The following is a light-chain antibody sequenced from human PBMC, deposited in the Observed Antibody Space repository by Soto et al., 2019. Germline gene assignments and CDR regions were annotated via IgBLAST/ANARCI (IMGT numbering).Light chain of an antibody. CDR2: GAS. CDR3: QQYGVSPT. CDR1: ESISTW. J-gene: IGKJ4*01. Sequence: DIQMSQSPSSLSASVGDRVTITCRASESISTWLAWYQQKPGKAPKLLIYGASSLESGVPPRFSGDGSGTEFTLTISRLEPEDSAVYYCQQYGVSPTFGGGTKVDIK. V-gene: IGKV1-5*03.